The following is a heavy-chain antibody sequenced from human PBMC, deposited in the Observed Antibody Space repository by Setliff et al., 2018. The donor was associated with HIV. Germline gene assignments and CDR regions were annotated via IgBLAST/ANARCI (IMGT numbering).Heavy chain of an antibody. Sequence: GGSLRLSCAASGFSFSSYGMHWVRQAPGKGLEWVAVIWYDGSSKYYADSVKGRFTISRDTSKDTLYLQMNSLRAEDTAVYYCARVVGVAPYYYMDVWGKGTTVTVSS. D-gene: IGHD2-15*01. CDR2: IWYDGSSK. J-gene: IGHJ6*03. CDR3: ARVVGVAPYYYMDV. CDR1: GFSFSSYG. V-gene: IGHV3-33*01.